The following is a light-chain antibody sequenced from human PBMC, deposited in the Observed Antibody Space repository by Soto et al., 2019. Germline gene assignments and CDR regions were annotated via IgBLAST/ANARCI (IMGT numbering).Light chain of an antibody. V-gene: IGLV2-11*01. CDR3: CSYAGSYTWV. J-gene: IGLJ3*02. CDR2: DVS. CDR1: SSDVGGYNY. Sequence: QSVLTQPRSVSGSPGQSVTISCTGTSSDVGGYNYVSWYQQHPGKAPKLIIYDVSKRPSGGPDRFSGSKSGITASLTISGVQAEDEADYYCCSYAGSYTWVFGGGTKLTVL.